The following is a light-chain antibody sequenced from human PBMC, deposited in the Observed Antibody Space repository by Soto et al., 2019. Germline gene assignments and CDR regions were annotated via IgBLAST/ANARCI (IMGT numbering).Light chain of an antibody. CDR1: ESISKW. CDR3: QQYKSYSYT. Sequence: DIQMTQSPSILSASVGDRVAITCRASESISKWLAWYQQKPGKAPKVLIYDASRLQSGVPERFSGSGSGTEFTLTISSLQAVDIATYYCQQYKSYSYTFGQGTNLEI. V-gene: IGKV1-5*01. CDR2: DAS. J-gene: IGKJ2*01.